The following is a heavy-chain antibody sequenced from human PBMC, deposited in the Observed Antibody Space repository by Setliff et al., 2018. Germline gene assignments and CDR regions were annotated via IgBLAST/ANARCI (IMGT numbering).Heavy chain of an antibody. CDR3: ARGSFPYDNSGFDY. Sequence: SETLSLTCSVSGDSISSYFWTWIRQPAGKGPEWIGRFYISGTTTYNPSLKSRVTMSADTSKNQFSLKLSSVTAADTAVYYCARGSFPYDNSGFDYWGQGTLVTVSS. CDR1: GDSISSYF. V-gene: IGHV4-4*07. CDR2: FYISGTT. D-gene: IGHD3-22*01. J-gene: IGHJ4*02.